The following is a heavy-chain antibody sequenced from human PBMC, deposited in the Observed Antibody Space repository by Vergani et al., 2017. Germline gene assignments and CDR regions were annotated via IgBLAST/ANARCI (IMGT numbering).Heavy chain of an antibody. CDR3: ASSITIFGVVXFDP. D-gene: IGHD3-3*01. V-gene: IGHV3-21*01. CDR1: GFTFSSYS. Sequence: EVQLVESGGGLVKPGGSLRLSCAASGFTFSSYSMNWVRQAPGKGLEWVSSISSSSSYIYYADSVKGRFTISRDNAKNSLYLQMNSLRAEDTAVYYCASSITIFGVVXFDPWGQGTLVTVSS. J-gene: IGHJ5*02. CDR2: ISSSSSYI.